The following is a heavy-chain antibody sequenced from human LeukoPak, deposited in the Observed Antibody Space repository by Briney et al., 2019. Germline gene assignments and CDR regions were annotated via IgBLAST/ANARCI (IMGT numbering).Heavy chain of an antibody. D-gene: IGHD6-19*01. CDR2: IVVGIGNT. V-gene: IGHV1-58*02. Sequence: ASVKVSCKASGFTFTSSAMQWVRQARGQRLEWIGWIVVGIGNTNYAQKFQERVTITRDMSTSTAYMELSSLRSEDTAVYYCAARVAVAGYNWFDPWGQGTLVTVSS. CDR3: AARVAVAGYNWFDP. CDR1: GFTFTSSA. J-gene: IGHJ5*02.